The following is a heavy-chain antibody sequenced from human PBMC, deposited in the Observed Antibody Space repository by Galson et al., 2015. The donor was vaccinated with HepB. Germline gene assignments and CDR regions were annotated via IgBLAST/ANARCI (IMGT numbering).Heavy chain of an antibody. V-gene: IGHV1-69*13. CDR2: IIPIFGTA. CDR3: ARAGWFGELFQDY. D-gene: IGHD3-10*01. Sequence: SVKVSCKASGGTFSSYAISWVRQAPGQGLEWMGGIIPIFGTANYAQKFQGRVTITADESTSTAYMELSSLRSEDTAVYYCARAGWFGELFQDYWGQGTLVTVSS. J-gene: IGHJ4*02. CDR1: GGTFSSYA.